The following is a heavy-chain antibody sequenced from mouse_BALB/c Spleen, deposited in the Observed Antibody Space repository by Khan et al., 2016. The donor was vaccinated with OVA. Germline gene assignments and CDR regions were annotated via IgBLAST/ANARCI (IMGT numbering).Heavy chain of an antibody. Sequence: EVQLVESGGGLVKPGGSLKLSCAASGFTFSSYDMSWVRQTPEKRLAWVASISSGGSTYYPDSVKGRFTIPRDNVRNILSLQMSSLRSEDTAMYYCARGPYYGSSPCYFDYWGQGTTLTVSS. D-gene: IGHD1-1*01. CDR2: ISSGGST. J-gene: IGHJ2*01. CDR3: ARGPYYGSSPCYFDY. V-gene: IGHV5-6-5*01. CDR1: GFTFSSYD.